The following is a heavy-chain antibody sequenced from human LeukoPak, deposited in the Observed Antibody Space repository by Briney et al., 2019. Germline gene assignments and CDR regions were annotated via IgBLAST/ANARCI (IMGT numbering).Heavy chain of an antibody. V-gene: IGHV1-18*01. J-gene: IGHJ4*02. CDR2: ICAYNGNT. D-gene: IGHD3-9*01. CDR1: GYTFSSYS. CDR3: ARGGDILTGYPYYFDY. Sequence: ASVKVSCKASGYTFSSYSISWVRQAPGQGLEWMGWICAYNGNTNYAQKLQGTVTMTTDTSTSTAYMELRSLRSDDTAVYYCARGGDILTGYPYYFDYWGQGTLVTVSS.